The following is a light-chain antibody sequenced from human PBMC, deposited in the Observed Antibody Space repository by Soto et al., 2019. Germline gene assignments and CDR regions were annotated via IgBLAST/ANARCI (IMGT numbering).Light chain of an antibody. CDR2: GAS. J-gene: IGKJ2*01. CDR1: QSVSSSSS. V-gene: IGKV3-20*01. Sequence: EIVLTQSPGTLSLSPGERATLSCRASQSVSSSSSLAWYQQKPGQAPRLLIYGASSRATAIPDRFSGSGSATDFSLTISRLEPEDFAVYYCRQYGSSPSYTFGQGTKLEIK. CDR3: RQYGSSPSYT.